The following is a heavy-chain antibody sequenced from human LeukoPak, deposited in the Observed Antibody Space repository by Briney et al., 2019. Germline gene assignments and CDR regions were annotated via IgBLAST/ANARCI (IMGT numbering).Heavy chain of an antibody. J-gene: IGHJ4*02. CDR2: INPNSGGT. D-gene: IGHD4-17*01. Sequence: ASVKVSCKASGGTFSSYAISWVRQAPGQGLEWMGWINPNSGGTNYAQKFQGRVTMTRDTSISTAYMELSRLRSDDTAVYYCARGFSVTTSDPFDYWGQGTLVTVSS. CDR1: GGTFSSYA. CDR3: ARGFSVTTSDPFDY. V-gene: IGHV1-2*02.